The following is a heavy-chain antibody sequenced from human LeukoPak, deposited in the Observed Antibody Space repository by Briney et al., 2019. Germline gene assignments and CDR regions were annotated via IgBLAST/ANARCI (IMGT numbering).Heavy chain of an antibody. CDR2: IYHSGST. CDR3: ARPRTSIAGGFYFDY. V-gene: IGHV4-38-2*01. CDR1: GYSISSGYY. D-gene: IGHD6-6*01. J-gene: IGHJ4*02. Sequence: PSETLSLTCAVSGYSISSGYYWGWIRQPPGKGLEWIGSIYHSGSTYYNPSLKSRVTISVDTSKNQFSLKLSSVTAAVTAVYYCARPRTSIAGGFYFDYWGQGTLVTVSS.